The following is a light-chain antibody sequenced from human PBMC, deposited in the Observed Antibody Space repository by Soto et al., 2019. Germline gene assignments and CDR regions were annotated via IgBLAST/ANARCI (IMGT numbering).Light chain of an antibody. Sequence: SYELTQPPSVSVSPGQTASITCSGDKLGDKYACWYQQKPGQSPVLVIYQDSKRPSGIPERFSGSNSGNTATLTISGTQAMDEADYYCQAWDSSTWVGVFGTGTKLTVL. CDR1: KLGDKY. CDR2: QDS. V-gene: IGLV3-1*01. CDR3: QAWDSSTWVGV. J-gene: IGLJ1*01.